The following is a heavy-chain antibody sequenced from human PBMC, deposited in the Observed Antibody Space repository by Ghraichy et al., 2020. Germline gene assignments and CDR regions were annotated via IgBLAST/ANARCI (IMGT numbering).Heavy chain of an antibody. V-gene: IGHV3-33*01. D-gene: IGHD4-17*01. Sequence: GGSLRLSCAASGFTFSSYGMHWVRQAPGKGLEWVAVIWYDGSNKYYADSVKGRFTISRDNSKNTLYLQMNSLRAEDTAVYYCARDVTCNYGDYAGEPYYYYGMDVWGQGTTVTVSS. CDR1: GFTFSSYG. CDR2: IWYDGSNK. CDR3: ARDVTCNYGDYAGEPYYYYGMDV. J-gene: IGHJ6*02.